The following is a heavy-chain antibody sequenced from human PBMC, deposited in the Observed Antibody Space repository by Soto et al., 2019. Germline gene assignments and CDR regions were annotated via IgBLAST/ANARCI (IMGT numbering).Heavy chain of an antibody. J-gene: IGHJ3*02. Sequence: SETLSLTCTVSGGSISSSSYYWGWIRQPPGKGLEWIGSIYYSGSTYYNPSLKSRVTISVDTSKNQFSLRLSSVTAADTAVYYCARRITMIVVVTLYDAFDIWGQGTMVTVS. D-gene: IGHD3-22*01. CDR3: ARRITMIVVVTLYDAFDI. CDR1: GGSISSSSYY. V-gene: IGHV4-39*01. CDR2: IYYSGST.